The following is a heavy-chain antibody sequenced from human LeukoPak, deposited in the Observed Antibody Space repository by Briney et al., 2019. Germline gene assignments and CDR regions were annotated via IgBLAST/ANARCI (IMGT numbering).Heavy chain of an antibody. Sequence: PSETLSLTCTVSGGSISSYSWSWIRQPPGKGLEWIGYIYYSGSTSYNPSLKSRVTISLDTSKSQLSLKLSSVTAADTAVYYCARNGTMVRGVYDQYMDVWGKGTTVTVSS. CDR3: ARNGTMVRGVYDQYMDV. J-gene: IGHJ6*03. CDR2: IYYSGST. D-gene: IGHD3-10*01. V-gene: IGHV4-59*08. CDR1: GGSISSYS.